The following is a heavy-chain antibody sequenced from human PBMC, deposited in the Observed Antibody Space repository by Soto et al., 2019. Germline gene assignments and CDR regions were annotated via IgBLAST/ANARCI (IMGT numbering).Heavy chain of an antibody. CDR2: IWYDGSNK. D-gene: IGHD6-19*01. V-gene: IGHV3-33*01. Sequence: QVQLVESGGGVVQPGRSLRLSCAASGFTFSSYGMHWVRQAPGKGLEWVAVIWYDGSNKYYADSVKGRFTISRDNSKNTLYLQMNSLRAEDTAVYYCARDEYSSGWHVVYYYGMDVWGQGTTVTVSS. CDR1: GFTFSSYG. CDR3: ARDEYSSGWHVVYYYGMDV. J-gene: IGHJ6*02.